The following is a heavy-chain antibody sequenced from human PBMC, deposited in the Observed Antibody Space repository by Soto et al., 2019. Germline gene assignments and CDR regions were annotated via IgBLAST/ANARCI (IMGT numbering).Heavy chain of an antibody. D-gene: IGHD2-21*02. CDR1: GYTFSSYG. CDR3: ARDLAYCGGDCYYDTFDI. CDR2: ISGYNGDT. Sequence: XSVKVCCTCSGYTFSSYGIRLVRQAPGQGLEWMGWISGYNGDTNYAQKVRGRVTVTADTSTSTTYMELGSLRSDDAAVYYCARDLAYCGGDCYYDTFDIWGHGTMVTVSS. J-gene: IGHJ3*02. V-gene: IGHV1-18*04.